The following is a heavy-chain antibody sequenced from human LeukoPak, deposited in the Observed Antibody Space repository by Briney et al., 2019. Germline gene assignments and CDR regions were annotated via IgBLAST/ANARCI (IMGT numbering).Heavy chain of an antibody. CDR2: IYYSGST. CDR1: GGSISSYY. J-gene: IGHJ6*03. D-gene: IGHD3-3*01. Sequence: PSETLSLTCTVSGGSISSYYWSWIRQPPGKELEWIGYIYYSGSTNYNPSLKSRVTISVDTSKNQFSLKLSSVTAADTAVYYCARHYDFWSAPWTNYYYYMDVWGKGTTVTVSS. V-gene: IGHV4-59*01. CDR3: ARHYDFWSAPWTNYYYYMDV.